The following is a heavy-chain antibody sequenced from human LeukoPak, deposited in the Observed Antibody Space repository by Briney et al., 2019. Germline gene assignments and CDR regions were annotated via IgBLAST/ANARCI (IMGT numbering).Heavy chain of an antibody. Sequence: PSETLSLTCTVSGGSISSSSYYWGWIRQPPGKGLEWIGSIYYSGSTYYNPSLKSRVTISVDTSKNQFSLKLSSVTAADTAVYYCARGHSSSWYILHSPGYFQHWGQGTLVTVSS. J-gene: IGHJ1*01. V-gene: IGHV4-39*01. CDR2: IYYSGST. CDR1: GGSISSSSYY. D-gene: IGHD6-13*01. CDR3: ARGHSSSWYILHSPGYFQH.